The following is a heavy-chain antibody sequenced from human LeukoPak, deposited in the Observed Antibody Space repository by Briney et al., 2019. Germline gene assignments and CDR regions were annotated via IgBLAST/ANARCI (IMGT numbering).Heavy chain of an antibody. D-gene: IGHD3-22*01. CDR3: AKGKGTMIVVVIHY. CDR1: GFTFSSYA. Sequence: PGGSLRLSCAASGFTFSSYAMGWVRQAPGKGLEWVSGISGSGGSTYYADSVKGRFTISRDNSKNTLYLQMNSLRAEDTAVYYCAKGKGTMIVVVIHYWGQGTLVTVSS. J-gene: IGHJ4*02. V-gene: IGHV3-23*01. CDR2: ISGSGGST.